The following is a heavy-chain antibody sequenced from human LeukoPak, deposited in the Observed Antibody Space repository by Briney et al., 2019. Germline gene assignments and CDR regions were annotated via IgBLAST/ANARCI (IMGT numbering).Heavy chain of an antibody. CDR3: ARGAYCSDSGCWKNGMDV. D-gene: IGHD2-8*01. CDR2: IDGSGSRT. V-gene: IGHV3-20*04. CDR1: GFTFDDYG. J-gene: IGHJ6*02. Sequence: RPGGSLRLSCAASGFTFDDYGMSWVRQAPGKGLEWVSGIDGSGSRTGYADSVKGRFTISRDNAKNSLYLQMNSLRADDTALYYCARGAYCSDSGCWKNGMDVWGQGTTVTVS.